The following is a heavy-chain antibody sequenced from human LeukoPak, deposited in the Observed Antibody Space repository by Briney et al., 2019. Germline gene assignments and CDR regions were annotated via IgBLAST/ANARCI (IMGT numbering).Heavy chain of an antibody. CDR1: GYTFTSYD. V-gene: IGHV1-8*01. D-gene: IGHD6-6*01. CDR2: MSPNSGDT. Sequence: ASVKVSCKASGYTFTSYDFNWVRQATGQRPEWMGWMSPNSGDTGYAQKFQDRVTMTRNTSISTAYMELSSLRSDDTAVYYCASGVPETSPLDYWGQGTLVTVSS. J-gene: IGHJ4*02. CDR3: ASGVPETSPLDY.